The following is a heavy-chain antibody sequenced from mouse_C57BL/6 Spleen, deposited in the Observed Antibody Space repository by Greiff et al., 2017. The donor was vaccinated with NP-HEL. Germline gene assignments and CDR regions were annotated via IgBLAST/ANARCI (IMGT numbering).Heavy chain of an antibody. V-gene: IGHV1-5*01. CDR1: GYTFTSYW. J-gene: IGHJ4*01. CDR3: TGDYEGDAMDY. Sequence: QLQQSGTVLARPGASVKMSCKTSGYTFTSYWMHWVKQRPGQGLEWIGAIYPGNSDTSYNQKFKGKAKLTAVTSASTAYMELSSLTNDDSAVYYCTGDYEGDAMDYWGQGTSVTVSS. CDR2: IYPGNSDT. D-gene: IGHD2-4*01.